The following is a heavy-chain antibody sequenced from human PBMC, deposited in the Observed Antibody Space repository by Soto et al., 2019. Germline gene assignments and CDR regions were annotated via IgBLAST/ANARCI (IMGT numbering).Heavy chain of an antibody. J-gene: IGHJ4*02. CDR1: GYTFTSYY. V-gene: IGHV1-46*04. CDR2: INPSGGST. CDR3: ARPGTQYSGSSSFDY. Sequence: QVQLVQSGAEVKKPGASVKVSCKASGYTFTSYYMHWVRQAPGQGLEWMGIINPSGGSTSYAQKLQGRDTMTRDTSTSTVYMELSSLRSEDTAVYYCARPGTQYSGSSSFDYWGQGTLVTVSS. D-gene: IGHD1-26*01.